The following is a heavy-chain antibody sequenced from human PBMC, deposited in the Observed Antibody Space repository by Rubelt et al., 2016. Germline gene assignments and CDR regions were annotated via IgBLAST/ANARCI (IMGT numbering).Heavy chain of an antibody. CDR1: GFSFSRSA. J-gene: IGHJ4*02. Sequence: EVQLVESGGGLVLPGESLRLSCTTSGFSFSRSAMSWVRQTPGKGLEWVSAIGGSGDDRNHADSVKGRFTSARDKSKNTLYMQMNSLRAEDTAVYYCVTGSSGTYGEGHWGQGTLVTVSS. CDR2: IGGSGDDR. V-gene: IGHV3-23*04. D-gene: IGHD3-10*01. CDR3: VTGSSGTYGEGH.